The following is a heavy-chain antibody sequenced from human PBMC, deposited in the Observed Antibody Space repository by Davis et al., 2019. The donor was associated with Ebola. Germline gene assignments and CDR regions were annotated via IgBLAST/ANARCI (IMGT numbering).Heavy chain of an antibody. V-gene: IGHV1-2*04. CDR2: INPNSGGT. D-gene: IGHD1-14*01. CDR3: ARALNLNWFDP. J-gene: IGHJ5*02. Sequence: AASVKVSCKASGYTFTGYYMHWVRQAPGQGLEWMGWINPNSGGTNYAQKFQGWVTMTRDTSISTAYMELSRLRSDDTAVYYCARALNLNWFDPWGPGTLVTVSS. CDR1: GYTFTGYY.